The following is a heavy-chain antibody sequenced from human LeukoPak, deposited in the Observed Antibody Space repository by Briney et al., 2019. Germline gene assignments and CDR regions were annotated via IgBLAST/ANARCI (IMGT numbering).Heavy chain of an antibody. CDR1: GGSFSGYY. J-gene: IGHJ4*02. D-gene: IGHD6-6*01. CDR3: ASSIAARPTNFDY. V-gene: IGHV4-34*01. CDR2: INHSGST. Sequence: SETLSLTCAVYGGSFSGYYWSWIRQPPGKGLGWIGEINHSGSTNYNPSLKSRVHLSVDTSKNQFSLKLSSVTAADTAVYYCASSIAARPTNFDYWGQGTLVTVSS.